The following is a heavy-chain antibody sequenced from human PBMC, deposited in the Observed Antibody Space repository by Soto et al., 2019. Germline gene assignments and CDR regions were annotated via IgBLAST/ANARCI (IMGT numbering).Heavy chain of an antibody. CDR1: GFTFSSYA. V-gene: IGHV3-23*01. Sequence: EVQLLASGGGLVQPGGSMRISCAASGFTFSSYAMSWVRQAPGKGLEWVSAISGSGGSTYYADSVKGRFTISRDNSKNTLYLQMNSLRAEDTAVYYCAKLGADYGDSYYLDYGGQGTLVAVSS. CDR3: AKLGADYGDSYYLDY. CDR2: ISGSGGST. J-gene: IGHJ4*02. D-gene: IGHD4-17*01.